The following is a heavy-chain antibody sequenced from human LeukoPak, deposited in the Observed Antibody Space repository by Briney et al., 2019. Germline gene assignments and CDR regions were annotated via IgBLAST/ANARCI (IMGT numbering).Heavy chain of an antibody. Sequence: PSETLSLTCSVSGDSITTFYWSWVRQAPGKGLECIGFIYINGDTSYNPSLKGRATLSLDTSMNQFSLRLTSVTAADTAVYYCAKTARTFPSWGPGILVTVSS. D-gene: IGHD1-7*01. CDR3: AKTARTFPS. CDR2: IYINGDT. CDR1: GDSITTFY. V-gene: IGHV4-4*09. J-gene: IGHJ5*02.